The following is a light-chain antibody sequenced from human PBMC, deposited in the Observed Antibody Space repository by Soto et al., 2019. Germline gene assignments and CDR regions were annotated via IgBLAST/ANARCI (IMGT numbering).Light chain of an antibody. CDR3: QSYDSSLSAWV. Sequence: QSALTQPPSVSGAPGQRVTISCTGSSSNIGAGYDVHWYQQIPGTAPKLLIYLNNNRPSGVPDRFSGSKSGTSASLAITGLQAEDEADYYCQSYDSSLSAWVFGGGTKLTAL. J-gene: IGLJ3*02. CDR1: SSNIGAGYD. V-gene: IGLV1-40*01. CDR2: LNN.